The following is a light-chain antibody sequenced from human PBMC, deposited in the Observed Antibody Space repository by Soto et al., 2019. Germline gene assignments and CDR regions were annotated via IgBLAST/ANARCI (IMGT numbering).Light chain of an antibody. V-gene: IGKV3-20*01. J-gene: IGKJ4*01. CDR2: SAS. Sequence: IVITQSPATLSVSPGERATLSCRASQSVSSNLAWYQQKHGQAPRLLIHSASSRATGIPDRFSGSGSGTDLTITISRLEPEDVEVYYCQQYRSSPLTFGGGTKVDI. CDR3: QQYRSSPLT. CDR1: QSVSSN.